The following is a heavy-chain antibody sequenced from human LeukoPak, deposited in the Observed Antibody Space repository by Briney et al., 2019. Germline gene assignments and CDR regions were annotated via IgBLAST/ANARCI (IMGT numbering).Heavy chain of an antibody. CDR3: AGYNCSSTRCYTGGFDY. D-gene: IGHD2-2*02. CDR2: ISGSGGST. J-gene: IGHJ4*02. Sequence: GGSLRLSCAASGFIFSSHSLNWVRQAPGKGLEWVSAISGSGGSTYYADSVKGRFTISRDSSKNTLYLQMNSLRAEDTAVYYCAGYNCSSTRCYTGGFDYWSQGTLVTVSS. CDR1: GFIFSSHS. V-gene: IGHV3-23*01.